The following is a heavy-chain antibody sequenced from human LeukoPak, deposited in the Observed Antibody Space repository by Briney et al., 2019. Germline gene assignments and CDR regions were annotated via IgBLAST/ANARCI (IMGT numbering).Heavy chain of an antibody. D-gene: IGHD5-12*01. CDR3: ARGGFRPET. Sequence: SETLSLTCTVSGASVTTYYRSWVRQPPGKGLEYIGYIYYSGSTSYNPSLKSRVTMSVDTSKNQVSLSLNSVTAADTAVYYCARGGFRPETWGQGTLVTVSS. CDR2: IYYSGST. V-gene: IGHV4-59*02. CDR1: GASVTTYY. J-gene: IGHJ5*02.